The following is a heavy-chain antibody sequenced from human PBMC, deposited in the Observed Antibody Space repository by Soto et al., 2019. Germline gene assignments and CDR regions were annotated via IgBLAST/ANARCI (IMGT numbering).Heavy chain of an antibody. CDR2: IYGGGTT. V-gene: IGHV3-53*01. CDR3: VQTTGWPGFDY. D-gene: IGHD6-19*01. J-gene: IGHJ4*02. CDR1: GFTVSSKY. Sequence: GGSLRLSCAASGFTVSSKYMTWVRQAPGKGLEWVSVIYGGGTTYYADSVKGRFTISRDNSKNTLFLQVNSLRVEDTAVYYCVQTTGWPGFDYWGQGTLVTVSS.